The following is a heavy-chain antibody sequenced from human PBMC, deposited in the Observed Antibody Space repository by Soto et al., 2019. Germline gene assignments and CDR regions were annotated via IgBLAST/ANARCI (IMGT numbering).Heavy chain of an antibody. CDR3: ALYCSGVSCSGH. J-gene: IGHJ4*02. V-gene: IGHV3-23*01. Sequence: GGSLRLSCAASGFTVRSYSMTWVRQAPGKGLEWVSAISGSGDNRYYADSVRGRFTISRDNSKNTVYLQMNSLRAEDTAVYYCALYCSGVSCSGHWGQGTLVTVSS. D-gene: IGHD2-15*01. CDR2: ISGSGDNR. CDR1: GFTVRSYS.